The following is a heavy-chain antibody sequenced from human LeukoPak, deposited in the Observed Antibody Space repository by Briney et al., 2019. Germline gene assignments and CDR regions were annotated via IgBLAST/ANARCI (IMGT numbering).Heavy chain of an antibody. J-gene: IGHJ4*02. V-gene: IGHV4-31*03. CDR2: IYYSGST. CDR3: ARGSLLGFHFDY. CDR1: GGSISSGGYY. Sequence: SQTLSLTCTVSGGSISSGGYYWSWIRQHPGKGLEWIGYIYYSGSTYYNPSLKSRVTISVDTSKNQFSLKLSSVTAADTAVYYCARGSLLGFHFDYWGQGTLVTVSS. D-gene: IGHD2-8*02.